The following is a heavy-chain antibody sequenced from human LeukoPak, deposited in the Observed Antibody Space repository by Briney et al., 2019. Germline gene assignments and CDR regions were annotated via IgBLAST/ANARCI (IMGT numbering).Heavy chain of an antibody. CDR2: IYTSGST. V-gene: IGHV4-4*07. D-gene: IGHD3-10*01. CDR1: GGSISSYY. Sequence: PSETLPLTCSVSGGSISSYYCSWIRQPAGKGLEWIGRIYTSGSTTYNPSLKSRVTMSVHSSKNQFSLKLTSVTAADTAIYYCARGSGTYHRFDPWGQGTLVTVSS. J-gene: IGHJ5*02. CDR3: ARGSGTYHRFDP.